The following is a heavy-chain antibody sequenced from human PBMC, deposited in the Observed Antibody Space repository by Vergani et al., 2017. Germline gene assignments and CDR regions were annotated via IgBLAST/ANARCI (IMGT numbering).Heavy chain of an antibody. CDR2: IYPGDSDT. J-gene: IGHJ6*02. Sequence: EVHLVQSGAEVKKPGESLKISCKGSGYSFTSYWIGWVRQMPGKGLEWMGIIYPGDSDTRYSPSFQGQVTISADKSISTAYLQWSSLKASDTAMYYCASAAGGEGYYGSGSPTYYYYGMDVWGQGTTVTVSS. V-gene: IGHV5-51*03. D-gene: IGHD3-10*01. CDR1: GYSFTSYW. CDR3: ASAAGGEGYYGSGSPTYYYYGMDV.